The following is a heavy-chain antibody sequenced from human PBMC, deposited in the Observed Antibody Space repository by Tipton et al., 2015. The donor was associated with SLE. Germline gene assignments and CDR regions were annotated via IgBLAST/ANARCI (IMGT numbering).Heavy chain of an antibody. CDR1: GYSIRSDYW. J-gene: IGHJ5*02. Sequence: LRLSCTVSGYSIRSDYWWGWIRQPPGKGLEWIGNVYHTGNSYYNPSLESRVTIFADPSKNQFSLKLRSVTAADMAVYYCARGGGANWFDPWGQGTLVTVSS. CDR2: VYHTGNS. CDR3: ARGGGANWFDP. V-gene: IGHV4-38-2*02. D-gene: IGHD4-23*01.